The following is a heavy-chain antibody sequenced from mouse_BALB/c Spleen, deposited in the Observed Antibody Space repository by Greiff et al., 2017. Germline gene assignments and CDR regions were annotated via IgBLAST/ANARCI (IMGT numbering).Heavy chain of an antibody. CDR3: ASQLVWFAY. CDR1: GYSITSDYA. V-gene: IGHV3-2*02. Sequence: VQLKESGPGLVKPSQSLSLTCTVTGYSITSDYAWNWIRQFPGNKLEWMGYISYSGSTSYNPSLKSRISITRDTSKNQFFLQLNSVTTEDTATYYCASQLVWFAYWGQGTLVTVSA. CDR2: ISYSGST. D-gene: IGHD1-3*01. J-gene: IGHJ3*01.